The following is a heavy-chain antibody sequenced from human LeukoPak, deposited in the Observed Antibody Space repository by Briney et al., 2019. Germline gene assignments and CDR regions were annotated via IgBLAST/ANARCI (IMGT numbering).Heavy chain of an antibody. J-gene: IGHJ3*02. CDR2: ISSSSSYI. CDR3: ARDHRWSAFDI. V-gene: IGHV3-21*01. D-gene: IGHD6-13*01. Sequence: GGSLRLSCAASGFTFSSYSMNWVRQAPGKGLEWVSSISSSSSYIYYADSVMGRFTISRDNAKNSLYLQMNSLRAEDTAVYYCARDHRWSAFDIWGQGTMVTVSS. CDR1: GFTFSSYS.